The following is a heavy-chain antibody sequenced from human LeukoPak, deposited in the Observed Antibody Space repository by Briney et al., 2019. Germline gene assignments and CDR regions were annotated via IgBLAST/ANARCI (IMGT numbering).Heavy chain of an antibody. Sequence: GGSLRLSCVVSGFTVSSDLMNRVRQAPGKGLEWVSAMNSGGDTYYADSVRGRFIISRDKSRNTLYLQMNSLRVDDTAVYYCARGGSMVRGVLWGQGTLVTVSS. CDR1: GFTVSSDL. CDR3: ARGGSMVRGVL. CDR2: MNSGGDT. J-gene: IGHJ4*02. V-gene: IGHV3-53*01. D-gene: IGHD3-10*01.